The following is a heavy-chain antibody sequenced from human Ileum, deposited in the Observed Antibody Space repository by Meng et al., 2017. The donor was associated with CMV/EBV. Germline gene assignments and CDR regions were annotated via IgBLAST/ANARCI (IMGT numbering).Heavy chain of an antibody. V-gene: IGHV3-7*01. D-gene: IGHD3-3*01. CDR1: GFTFSSYR. Sequence: GESLKISCAASGFTFSSYRMSWVRQAPGKGLEWVANIKQDGSEKYSVDSVKGRFTISRDNARNSLYRQMNSLRAEETAVYYCASGTHLEWLLYSYYYYGMDVWGQGTTVTVSS. CDR2: IKQDGSEK. J-gene: IGHJ6*02. CDR3: ASGTHLEWLLYSYYYYGMDV.